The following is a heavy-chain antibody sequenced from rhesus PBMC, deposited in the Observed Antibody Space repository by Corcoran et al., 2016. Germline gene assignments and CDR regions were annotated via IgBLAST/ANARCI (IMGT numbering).Heavy chain of an antibody. D-gene: IGHD5-42*01. J-gene: IGHJ2*01. V-gene: IGHV4S14*01. CDR1: GYSISRGYY. Sequence: QVQLQESGPGLVKPSETLSLTCAVSGYSISRGYYWGWIRQPPGKGLEWIGSIYGRGGCNYLNPSLKSRVTLSVDTSKNQFSLKLSSVTAADTAVYYCARVGSSWSEWDTVGTEWYFDLWGPGTPITISS. CDR2: IYGRGGCN. CDR3: ARVGSSWSEWDTVGTEWYFDL.